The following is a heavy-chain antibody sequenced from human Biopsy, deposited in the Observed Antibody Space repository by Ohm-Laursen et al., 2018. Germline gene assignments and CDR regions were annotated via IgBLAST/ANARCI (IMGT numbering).Heavy chain of an antibody. CDR3: ARTPGKAVAGRFLDL. CDR2: IYSSGGS. V-gene: IGHV4-4*07. J-gene: IGHJ2*01. CDR1: GGSTNDYF. D-gene: IGHD6-19*01. Sequence: SETLSLTYGVSGGSTNDYFWSWIRQPAGETLEWIGRIYSSGGSSYNPSLKSRISMSMDTSNNQFSLTLTSVTAADTAVYYCARTPGKAVAGRFLDLWGRGTLVTVSS.